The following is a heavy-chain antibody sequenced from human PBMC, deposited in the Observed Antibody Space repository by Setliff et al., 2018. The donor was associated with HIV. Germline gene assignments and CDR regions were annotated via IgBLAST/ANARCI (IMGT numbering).Heavy chain of an antibody. Sequence: VSCKASNYTLINYGVSWVRQAPGQGLEWMGWIGSYSGYKIYAQKFQDRLTMTTDTSTTTASMELRSLRSDDTAVYYCVRGHCNSDKCWYTWFDPWGQGTLVTVSS. J-gene: IGHJ5*02. CDR1: NYTLINYG. CDR2: IGSYSGYK. D-gene: IGHD2-2*01. CDR3: VRGHCNSDKCWYTWFDP. V-gene: IGHV1-18*01.